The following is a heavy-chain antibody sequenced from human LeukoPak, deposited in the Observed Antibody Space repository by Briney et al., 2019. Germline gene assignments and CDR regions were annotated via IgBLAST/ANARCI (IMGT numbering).Heavy chain of an antibody. D-gene: IGHD3-3*01. Sequence: GASVKVSCKASGGTFSSYAISWVRQAPGQGLEWMGRIIPILGIANYAQKFQGRVTITADESTSTAYMELSSLRSEDTAVYYCARDHRFLRGYYFDYWGQGTLVTVSS. J-gene: IGHJ4*02. CDR1: GGTFSSYA. V-gene: IGHV1-69*04. CDR3: ARDHRFLRGYYFDY. CDR2: IIPILGIA.